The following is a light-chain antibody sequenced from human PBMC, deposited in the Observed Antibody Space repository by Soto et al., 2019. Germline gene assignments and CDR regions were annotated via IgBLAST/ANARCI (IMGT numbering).Light chain of an antibody. CDR2: DAS. J-gene: IGKJ2*01. CDR1: QSISSW. V-gene: IGKV1-5*01. CDR3: QQYNSYSPRT. Sequence: DIQMTQSPSTLSASVGDRVTITCRASQSISSWLAWYQQKPGKAPKLLIYDASSLESGVPSRISGSGSGTEFTLTISSLQPDDFANYYCQQYNSYSPRTFGQGTKLEIK.